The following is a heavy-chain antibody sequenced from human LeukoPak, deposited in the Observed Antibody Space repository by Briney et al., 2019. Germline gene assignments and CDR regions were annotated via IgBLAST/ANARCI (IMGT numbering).Heavy chain of an antibody. CDR1: GFTVGSRY. CDR2: IYSGSST. D-gene: IGHD3-10*01. Sequence: GGSLRLSCAASGFTVGSRYMNWVRQAPGKGLEWVSIIYSGSSTYYADSVKGRFTVSRDDSKNTLYLQMNSLRADDTAMYYCATVGDHYHWYLDLWGRGTLVSVSS. J-gene: IGHJ2*01. CDR3: ATVGDHYHWYLDL. V-gene: IGHV3-53*01.